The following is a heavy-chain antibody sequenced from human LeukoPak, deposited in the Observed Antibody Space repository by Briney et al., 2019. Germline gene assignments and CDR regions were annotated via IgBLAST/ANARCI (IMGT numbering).Heavy chain of an antibody. CDR2: IYYSGST. CDR1: GGSISDYY. D-gene: IGHD2-2*01. V-gene: IGHV4-59*01. Sequence: SETLSLTCTVSGGSISDYYWNWIRQPPGKGLEWIGYIYYSGSTTYNPSLKSRVTMSVDTAKNQFSLKLRSVTASDTAVYYCARGDFCSSTNCYLRPMDVWGKGTTVTVSS. J-gene: IGHJ6*03. CDR3: ARGDFCSSTNCYLRPMDV.